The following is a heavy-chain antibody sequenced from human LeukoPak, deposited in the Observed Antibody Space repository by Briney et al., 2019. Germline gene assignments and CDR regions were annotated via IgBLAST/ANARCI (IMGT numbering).Heavy chain of an antibody. J-gene: IGHJ6*02. CDR3: ARDLKGYSSGWYYYGMDV. CDR1: GYTFTGYY. Sequence: GASVKVSCKASGYTFTGYYMHWVRQAPGQGLEWMGWINPNSGGTNYAQKFQGRVTMTRDTSISTAYMELSRLRSDDTAVYYCARDLKGYSSGWYYYGMDVWGQGTTVTVSS. CDR2: INPNSGGT. D-gene: IGHD6-19*01. V-gene: IGHV1-2*02.